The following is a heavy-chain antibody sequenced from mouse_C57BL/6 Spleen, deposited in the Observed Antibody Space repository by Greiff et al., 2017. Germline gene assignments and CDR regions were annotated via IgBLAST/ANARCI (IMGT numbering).Heavy chain of an antibody. J-gene: IGHJ4*01. D-gene: IGHD2-5*01. CDR3: ARLDSNFYYAMDY. V-gene: IGHV1-55*01. CDR2: IYPGSGST. Sequence: QVQLKQPGAELVKPGASVKMSCKASGYTFTSYWITWVKQRPGQGLEWIGDIYPGSGSTNYNEKFKSKATLTVDTSSSTAYMQLSSLTAEDSAVYYCARLDSNFYYAMDYWGQGTSVTVSS. CDR1: GYTFTSYW.